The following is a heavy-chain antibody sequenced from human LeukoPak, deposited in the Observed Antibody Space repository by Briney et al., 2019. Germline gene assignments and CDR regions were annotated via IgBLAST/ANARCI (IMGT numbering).Heavy chain of an antibody. CDR2: INNDGSST. CDR1: GFTFSSYW. CDR3: ARVAVTTVTDY. Sequence: GGSLRLSCAASGFTFSSYWMHWVRQAPGKGLVWVSRINNDGSSTSYADSVKGRFTISRDNAKNTLYLQMNSLRAEDTAVYYCARVAVTTVTDYWGQGTLVTVSS. V-gene: IGHV3-74*01. J-gene: IGHJ4*02. D-gene: IGHD4-17*01.